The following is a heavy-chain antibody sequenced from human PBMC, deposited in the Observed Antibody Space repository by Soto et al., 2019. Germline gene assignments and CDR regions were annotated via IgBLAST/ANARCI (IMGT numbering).Heavy chain of an antibody. CDR3: ARVGGLAARTFDY. D-gene: IGHD6-6*01. J-gene: IGHJ4*02. CDR1: GGSISDFY. Sequence: QVLLQESGPGLVKPSETLALTCTVSGGSISDFYWSWLRQPPGKGLAWIGSIYYSGSTNYNPSLKSRVTISVDTSKNQFPLNLRSMSPADTAVYYCARVGGLAARTFDYWGPGTLVTVSS. V-gene: IGHV4-59*01. CDR2: IYYSGST.